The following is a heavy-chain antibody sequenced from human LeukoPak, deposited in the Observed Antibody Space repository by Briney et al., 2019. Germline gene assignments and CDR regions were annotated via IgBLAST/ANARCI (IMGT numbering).Heavy chain of an antibody. CDR3: ARDLHYWAAMDV. V-gene: IGHV3-23*01. CDR1: GFTFSGYA. D-gene: IGHD2-8*02. Sequence: GGSLRLPCAASGFTFSGYAMSWVRQAPGKGLEWVSGFGSDGKTHYAESVQGRFAISRDPSKTTLYLQMNSLRTEDTALYYCARDLHYWAAMDVWGQGTTVTVSS. J-gene: IGHJ6*02. CDR2: FGSDGKT.